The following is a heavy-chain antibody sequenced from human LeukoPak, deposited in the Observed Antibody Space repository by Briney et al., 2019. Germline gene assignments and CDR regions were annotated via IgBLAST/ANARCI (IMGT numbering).Heavy chain of an antibody. Sequence: GGSLRLSCAASGFTFSSYSMNWVRQAPGKGLVWVSRINSDGINTSYADSVKGRFIISRDNAKNTLNLQMNSLRAEDTAVYYCARDLGQYYDTSDNWFDPWGQGTLVTVSS. CDR1: GFTFSSYS. J-gene: IGHJ5*02. CDR2: INSDGINT. V-gene: IGHV3-74*01. CDR3: ARDLGQYYDTSDNWFDP. D-gene: IGHD3-22*01.